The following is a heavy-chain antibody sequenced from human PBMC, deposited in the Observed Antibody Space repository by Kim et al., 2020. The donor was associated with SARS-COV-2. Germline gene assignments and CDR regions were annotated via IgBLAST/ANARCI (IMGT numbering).Heavy chain of an antibody. CDR2: ISDSGAST. J-gene: IGHJ4*02. CDR3: AKETNNQYYFDY. CDR1: GFPFHNHG. V-gene: IGHV3-23*01. Sequence: GGSLRLSCAVSGFPFHNHGMNWVRQAPGKGLEWVSAISDSGASTAYAGSAKGRFTISRDNSKNTLYLQMNSLRVEDTATYYCAKETNNQYYFDYWGRGTLVTVSS. D-gene: IGHD1-20*01.